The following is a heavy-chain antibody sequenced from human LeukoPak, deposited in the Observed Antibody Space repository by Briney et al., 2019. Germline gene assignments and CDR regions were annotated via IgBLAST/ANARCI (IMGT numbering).Heavy chain of an antibody. Sequence: ASETLSLTCSVSGYSFTSGHYWGWIRQPPGKGLEWTANIYHTGSAHYNPSLKSRVTISVDTSKNQFSLKLSSVTAADTAVYYCARYCTSTTCILRGFDYWGQGTLVTVSS. J-gene: IGHJ4*02. D-gene: IGHD2-2*01. CDR2: IYHTGSA. CDR3: ARYCTSTTCILRGFDY. CDR1: GYSFTSGHY. V-gene: IGHV4-38-2*01.